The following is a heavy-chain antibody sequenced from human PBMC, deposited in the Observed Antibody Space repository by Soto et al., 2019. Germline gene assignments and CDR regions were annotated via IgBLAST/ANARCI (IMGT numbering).Heavy chain of an antibody. CDR3: AQVLPLDY. D-gene: IGHD1-26*01. CDR2: IYHSGST. V-gene: IGHV4-30-2*01. Sequence: PSETLPLTSAVSGGSISSGGHHWRWIRQPPGKGLECIGYIYHSGSTYYSPSLKSRVTISVDRSKNQFSLKLSSVTAPDSAVYYGAQVLPLDYRTQGTLVAAS. J-gene: IGHJ4*02. CDR1: GGSISSGGHH.